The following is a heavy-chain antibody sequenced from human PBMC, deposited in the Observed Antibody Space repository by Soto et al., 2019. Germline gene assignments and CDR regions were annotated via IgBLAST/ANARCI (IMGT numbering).Heavy chain of an antibody. D-gene: IGHD2-15*01. Sequence: GGSLRLSCAASGFTFSNAWMNWVRQAPGKGLEWVGRIKSKTDGGTTDYAAPVKGRFTISRDDSKNTLYLQMNSLKTEDTAVYYCTTEAVGWKKKILYYYYGMDVWGQGTTVTVSS. J-gene: IGHJ6*02. CDR2: IKSKTDGGTT. CDR1: GFTFSNAW. CDR3: TTEAVGWKKKILYYYYGMDV. V-gene: IGHV3-15*07.